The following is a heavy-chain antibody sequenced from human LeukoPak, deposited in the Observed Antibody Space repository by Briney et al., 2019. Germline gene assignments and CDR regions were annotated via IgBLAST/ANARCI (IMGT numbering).Heavy chain of an antibody. CDR1: GFTVSSNY. CDR2: IYSGGST. J-gene: IGHJ5*02. D-gene: IGHD3-22*01. Sequence: PGGSLRLSCAASGFTVSSNYMSWVRQAPGKGLEWVSVIYSGGSTYYADSVKGRFTISRDNAKNSLYLQMNSLRAEDTAVYYCARVTGYYYDSSDYQSSYNWFDPWGQGTLVTVSS. V-gene: IGHV3-53*01. CDR3: ARVTGYYYDSSDYQSSYNWFDP.